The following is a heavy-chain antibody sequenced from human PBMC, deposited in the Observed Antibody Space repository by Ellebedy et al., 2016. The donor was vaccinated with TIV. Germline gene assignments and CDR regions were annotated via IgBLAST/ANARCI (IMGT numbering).Heavy chain of an antibody. J-gene: IGHJ4*02. Sequence: AASVKVSCKASGYIFTGYYVHWVRQAPGQGLQWMGWIDPNNGGTHFAQNFQGRVTMTRDTSLSTVYMELRRLKSDDTAVYYCAREQGSVFHHWGQGTPVTVSS. CDR1: GYIFTGYY. V-gene: IGHV1-2*02. CDR3: AREQGSVFHH. CDR2: IDPNNGGT.